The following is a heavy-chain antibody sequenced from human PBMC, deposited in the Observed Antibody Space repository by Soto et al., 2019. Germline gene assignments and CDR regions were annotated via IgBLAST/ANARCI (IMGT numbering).Heavy chain of an antibody. Sequence: PGGSLRLSCAASGCTVSSNYMSWVRQAPGKGLEWVSVIYSGGSTYYADSVKGRFTISRDNSKNTLYLQMNSLRAEDTAVYYCARVNFWFGEPNFDYWGQGTLVTVSS. CDR2: IYSGGST. J-gene: IGHJ4*02. CDR3: ARVNFWFGEPNFDY. V-gene: IGHV3-53*01. D-gene: IGHD3-10*01. CDR1: GCTVSSNY.